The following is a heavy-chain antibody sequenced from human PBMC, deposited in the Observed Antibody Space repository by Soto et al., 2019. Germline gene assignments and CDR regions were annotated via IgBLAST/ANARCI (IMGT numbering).Heavy chain of an antibody. CDR2: INAGNGNT. J-gene: IGHJ3*02. CDR3: TTYEPTTVNTSGVAFDI. D-gene: IGHD4-17*01. Sequence: QVQLVQSGAEVKKPGASVKVSCKASGYTFTSYAMHWVRQAPGQRLEWMGWINAGNGNTKYSQKFQGRVTITRDTSASTVYMELSSLRSEDAAVYYGTTYEPTTVNTSGVAFDIWGQGIMVTVS. V-gene: IGHV1-3*01. CDR1: GYTFTSYA.